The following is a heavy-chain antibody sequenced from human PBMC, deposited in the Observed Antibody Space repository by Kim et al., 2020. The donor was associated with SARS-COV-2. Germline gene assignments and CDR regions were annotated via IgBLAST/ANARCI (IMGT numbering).Heavy chain of an antibody. CDR2: TYNSGSS. Sequence: SETLSLTCTVSGGSISSGIYYWNWIRQYPGKGLEWIGYTYNSGSSYYNPSLKSRVTISVDTSKKQFSLQLSSVTAADTAVYYCARDQWALVPAALSSSSRNCWYFDLGGRGTLVSVSS. CDR1: GGSISSGIYY. V-gene: IGHV4-31*03. D-gene: IGHD2-2*01. CDR3: ARDQWALVPAALSSSSRNCWYFDL. J-gene: IGHJ2*01.